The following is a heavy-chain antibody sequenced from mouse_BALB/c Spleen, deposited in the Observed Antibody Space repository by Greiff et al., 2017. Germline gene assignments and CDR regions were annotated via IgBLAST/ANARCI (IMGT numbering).Heavy chain of an antibody. CDR3: ARRGAPSSYYAMDY. CDR1: GYTFTSYW. CDR2: IYPGDGDT. Sequence: VQLQQSGAELARPGASVKLSCKASGYTFTSYWMQWVKQRPGQGLEWIGAIYPGDGDTRYTQKFKGKATLTADKSSSTAYMQLSSLASEDSAVYYCARRGAPSSYYAMDYWGQGTSVTVSS. J-gene: IGHJ4*01. D-gene: IGHD1-1*01. V-gene: IGHV1-87*01.